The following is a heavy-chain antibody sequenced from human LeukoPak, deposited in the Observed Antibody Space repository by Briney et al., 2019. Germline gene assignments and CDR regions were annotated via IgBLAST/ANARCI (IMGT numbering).Heavy chain of an antibody. D-gene: IGHD3-3*01. Sequence: SVKVSCKASGGTFSSYAISWVRQAPGQGLEWMGRIIPIFGTANYAQKFQGRVTFTTDESTSTAYLELSSLRSEDTAVYYCAREEYYDFWSGYPHLDYWGQGTLVTVSS. CDR3: AREEYYDFWSGYPHLDY. CDR1: GGTFSSYA. CDR2: IIPIFGTA. V-gene: IGHV1-69*05. J-gene: IGHJ4*02.